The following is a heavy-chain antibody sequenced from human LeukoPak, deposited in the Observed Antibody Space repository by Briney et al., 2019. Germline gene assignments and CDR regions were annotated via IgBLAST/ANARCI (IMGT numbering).Heavy chain of an antibody. CDR1: GFTVSSNY. CDR3: ARAGRFGELASFDY. CDR2: IYSDGST. Sequence: GGSLRLSCAASGFTVSSNYMSWVRQAPGKGLGWGSVIYSDGSTYYADSVRGRFTISRDNSKNTLYLQMNSLSADATAVYYCARAGRFGELASFDYWGQGTLVTVSS. J-gene: IGHJ4*02. D-gene: IGHD3-10*01. V-gene: IGHV3-66*02.